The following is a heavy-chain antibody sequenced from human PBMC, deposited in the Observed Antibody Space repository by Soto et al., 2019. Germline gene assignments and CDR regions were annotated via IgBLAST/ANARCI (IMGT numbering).Heavy chain of an antibody. Sequence: ASVKVSCKASGYTFTSYYMHWVRQAPGQGLEWMGIINPSGGSTSYAQKFQGRVTMTRDTSTSTVYMELSSLRSGDTAVYYCARGDNEYSSWSWFDPWGQGTLVTVSS. CDR2: INPSGGST. CDR3: ARGDNEYSSWSWFDP. D-gene: IGHD6-6*01. V-gene: IGHV1-46*01. J-gene: IGHJ5*02. CDR1: GYTFTSYY.